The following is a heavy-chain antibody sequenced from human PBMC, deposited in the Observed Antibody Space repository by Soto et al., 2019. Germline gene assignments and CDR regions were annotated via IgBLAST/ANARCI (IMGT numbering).Heavy chain of an antibody. D-gene: IGHD2-2*01. Sequence: GGSLRLSCAASGFTFSSYAMSWVRQAPGKWLEWVSAISGSGGSTYYADSVKGRFTISRDNSKNTLYLQMNSLRAEDTAVYYCAKDLLVVVPSFTQLDYWGQGXLFTVSS. J-gene: IGHJ4*02. CDR1: GFTFSSYA. CDR3: AKDLLVVVPSFTQLDY. V-gene: IGHV3-23*01. CDR2: ISGSGGST.